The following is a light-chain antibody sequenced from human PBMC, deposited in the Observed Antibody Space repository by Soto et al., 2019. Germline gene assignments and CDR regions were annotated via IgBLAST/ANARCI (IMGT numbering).Light chain of an antibody. CDR3: QQSNSSPYT. CDR1: KSISSY. V-gene: IGKV1-39*01. J-gene: IGKJ2*01. CDR2: AAY. Sequence: DIRMTQSPSSLSASVGDRVNITCPASKSISSYLNWYQHKPGTAPKLLIYAAYRLQSGVPSRFTGSGSRTDFTLTISSLQPEDFATYFCQQSNSSPYTFGQGTRLEIK.